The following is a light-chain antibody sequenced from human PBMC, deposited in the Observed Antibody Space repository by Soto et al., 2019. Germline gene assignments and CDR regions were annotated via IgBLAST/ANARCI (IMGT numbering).Light chain of an antibody. CDR3: SSYTSSSTLVV. V-gene: IGLV2-14*01. Sequence: QSALTQPASVSGSPGQSITISCTGTSSDVGGYNYVSWYQQHPGKAPKLMIYEVSNRPSGVSNRFSGYKSGNTASLTISGIQDDDEADYDCSSYTSSSTLVVFGGGTKVTVL. CDR2: EVS. J-gene: IGLJ2*01. CDR1: SSDVGGYNY.